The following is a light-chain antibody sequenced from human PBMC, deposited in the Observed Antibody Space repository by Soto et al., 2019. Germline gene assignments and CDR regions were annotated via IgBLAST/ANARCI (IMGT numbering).Light chain of an antibody. Sequence: QSVLTQPASVSGSPGQSITISCTGTSSDIGVYVYVSWYQQHPGKAPKLIIFEVNNRPSGISNRFSGSKSGNTASLTISGLQADDEADYYCSSFTNTKTWVFGGGTQLTVL. J-gene: IGLJ3*02. CDR3: SSFTNTKTWV. CDR1: SSDIGVYVY. V-gene: IGLV2-14*01. CDR2: EVN.